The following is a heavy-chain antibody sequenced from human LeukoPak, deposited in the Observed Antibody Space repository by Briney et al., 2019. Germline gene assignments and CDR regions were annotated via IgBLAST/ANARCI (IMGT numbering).Heavy chain of an antibody. CDR3: ARSPELRDLVWFDP. D-gene: IGHD1-7*01. CDR1: GFTFSSYG. CDR2: IWYDGSNK. Sequence: GGSLRLSCAAPGFTFSSYGMHWVRQAPGKGLEWVAVIWYDGSNKYYADSVKGRFTISRDNSKNTLYLQMNSLGAEDTAVYYCARSPELRDLVWFDPWGQGTLVTVSS. V-gene: IGHV3-33*01. J-gene: IGHJ5*02.